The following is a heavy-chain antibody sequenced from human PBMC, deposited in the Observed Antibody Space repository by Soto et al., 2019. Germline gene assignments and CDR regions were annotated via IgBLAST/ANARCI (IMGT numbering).Heavy chain of an antibody. CDR2: ISGSGGGT. CDR1: GFTFRSYA. D-gene: IGHD2-8*01. CDR3: TKHLSNGSPDY. J-gene: IGHJ4*02. Sequence: GGFLRLSCAASGFTFRSYAMSWVRQAPGKGLEWVSLISGSGGGTYYADSVKGRFTISRDNAKNTLYLQMNSLRAEDTAVFYCTKHLSNGSPDYWGQRTLVPVSS. V-gene: IGHV3-23*01.